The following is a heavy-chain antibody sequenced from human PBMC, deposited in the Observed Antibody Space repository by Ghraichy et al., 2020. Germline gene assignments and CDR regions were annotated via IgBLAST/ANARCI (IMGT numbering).Heavy chain of an antibody. V-gene: IGHV3-48*02. D-gene: IGHD5-18*01. CDR3: AREEIQKTRGYTYGVFDY. J-gene: IGHJ4*02. CDR1: GFTFSRYS. Sequence: GESLNISCAASGFTFSRYSMNWVRQAPGKGLEWVSYIRSSSSTKYYADSVKGRFTISRDNAKNSLYLQMNSLRDEDTAVYYCAREEIQKTRGYTYGVFDYWGQGTLVTVSS. CDR2: IRSSSSTK.